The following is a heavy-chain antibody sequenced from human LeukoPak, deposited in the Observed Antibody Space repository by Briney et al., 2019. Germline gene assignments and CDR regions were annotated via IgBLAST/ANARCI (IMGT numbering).Heavy chain of an antibody. CDR2: IYYSGST. Sequence: SETLSLTCTVSGGSISSYYWSWIRQPRGKGLEWIGYIYYSGSTNYNPSLKSRVTISVDTSKNQFSLKLSSVTAADTAVYYCARDPGGGSPFDYWGQGTLVTVSS. V-gene: IGHV4-59*01. D-gene: IGHD2-15*01. J-gene: IGHJ4*02. CDR1: GGSISSYY. CDR3: ARDPGGGSPFDY.